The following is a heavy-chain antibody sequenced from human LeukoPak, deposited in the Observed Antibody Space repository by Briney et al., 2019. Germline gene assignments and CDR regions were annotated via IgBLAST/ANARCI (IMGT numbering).Heavy chain of an antibody. CDR2: IKQDGSEK. D-gene: IGHD3-3*01. J-gene: IGHJ4*02. CDR1: GFTFSSYW. CDR3: AREADYDFWSGYQYYFDY. Sequence: GGSLRLSCAASGFTFSSYWMSWVRQAPGKGLEWVANIKQDGSEKYYVDSVRGRFTISRDNAKNSLYLQMNSLRAEDTAVYYCAREADYDFWSGYQYYFDYWGQGTLVTVSS. V-gene: IGHV3-7*01.